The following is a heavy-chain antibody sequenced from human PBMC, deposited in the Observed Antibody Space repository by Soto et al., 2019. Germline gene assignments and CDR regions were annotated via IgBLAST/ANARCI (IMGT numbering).Heavy chain of an antibody. J-gene: IGHJ4*02. CDR1: GGTFSSYA. V-gene: IGHV1-69*06. D-gene: IGHD3-10*01. CDR3: GEEPGGQDY. CDR2: IIPIFGTA. Sequence: QVQLVQSGAEVKKPGSSVKVSCKASGGTFSSYAISWVRQAPGQGLEWMGGIIPIFGTANYAQKFQGRVRITGNKPRRTAYMGWGGLGLEDRAGYYGGEEPGGQDYGGKGTLVPSPQ.